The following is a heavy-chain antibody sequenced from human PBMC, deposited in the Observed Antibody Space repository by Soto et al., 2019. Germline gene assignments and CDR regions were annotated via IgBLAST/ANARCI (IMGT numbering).Heavy chain of an antibody. D-gene: IGHD3-9*01. CDR1: GDSVSSDGYY. Sequence: QVQLQESGPGLVKPSQTLSLTCTVSGDSVSSDGYYWSWIRQHPGKGLEWIGDIYYSGSTSYHPSLKSRVTISVDTSENHWSRRLNSVTAADTAVYYCARRHDILTGPDAFDIWGQGTMVTVSS. CDR2: IYYSGST. V-gene: IGHV4-31*02. CDR3: ARRHDILTGPDAFDI. J-gene: IGHJ3*02.